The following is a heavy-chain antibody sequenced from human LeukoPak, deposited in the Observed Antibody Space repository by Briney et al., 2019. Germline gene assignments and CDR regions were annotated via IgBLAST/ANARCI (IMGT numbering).Heavy chain of an antibody. V-gene: IGHV3-9*01. Sequence: PGGSLRLSCAAPGFTFYDYAMHWVRQAPGKGLEWVSGISWNSGSIVYADSVKGRFTISRDNAKNSLYLQMNSLRAEDTALYYCAKVGDSSGYYNPYFDYWGQGTLFTVSS. J-gene: IGHJ4*02. D-gene: IGHD3-22*01. CDR3: AKVGDSSGYYNPYFDY. CDR2: ISWNSGSI. CDR1: GFTFYDYA.